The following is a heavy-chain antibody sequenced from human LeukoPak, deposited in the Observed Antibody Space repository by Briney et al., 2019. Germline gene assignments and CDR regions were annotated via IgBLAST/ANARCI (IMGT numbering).Heavy chain of an antibody. CDR3: ARVSLNPQRRGSGSNISIPVDAFDI. CDR2: INTNTGNP. V-gene: IGHV7-4-1*02. J-gene: IGHJ3*02. Sequence: ASVKVSCKASGYTFTSYAMNWVRQAPGQGLEWMGWINTNTGNPTYAQGFTGRFVFSLDTSVSTAYLQISSLKAEDTAVYYCARVSLNPQRRGSGSNISIPVDAFDIWGQGTMVTVSS. D-gene: IGHD1-26*01. CDR1: GYTFTSYA.